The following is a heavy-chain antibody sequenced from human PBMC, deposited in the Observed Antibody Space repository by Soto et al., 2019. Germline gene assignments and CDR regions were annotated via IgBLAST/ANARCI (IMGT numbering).Heavy chain of an antibody. V-gene: IGHV3-23*01. CDR3: AKTSDRVTIFGVVIRSGRYGMDV. Sequence: HPGGSLRLSCAASGFTFSSYAMSWVRQAPGKGLEWVSAISGSGGSTYYADSVKGRFTISRDNSKNTLYLQMNSLRAEDTAVYYCAKTSDRVTIFGVVIRSGRYGMDVWGQGTTVTVSS. D-gene: IGHD3-3*01. CDR1: GFTFSSYA. CDR2: ISGSGGST. J-gene: IGHJ6*02.